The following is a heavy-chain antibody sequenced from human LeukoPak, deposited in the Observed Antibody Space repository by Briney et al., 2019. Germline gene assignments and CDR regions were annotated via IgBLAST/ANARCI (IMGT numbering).Heavy chain of an antibody. Sequence: GGSLRLSCAASGFTFDDYAMHWVRQAPGKGLEWVSGISWNSGSIGYADSVKGRFTISRDNAKNSLYLQMNSLRAEDTALYYCAKDIRGSSGPTPYYFDYWGQGTLVTVSS. CDR3: AKDIRGSSGPTPYYFDY. V-gene: IGHV3-9*01. CDR1: GFTFDDYA. J-gene: IGHJ4*02. D-gene: IGHD6-19*01. CDR2: ISWNSGSI.